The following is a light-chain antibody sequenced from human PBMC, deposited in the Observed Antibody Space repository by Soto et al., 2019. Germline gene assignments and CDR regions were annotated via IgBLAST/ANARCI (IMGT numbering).Light chain of an antibody. V-gene: IGKV3-11*01. CDR1: QSISSY. Sequence: RATVSCGVSQSISSYLAWYQQKPGQAPRLLIYDASNRATGIPARFSGSGSGTDFTLTISSLEPEDFAVYYCQQRSNWPPITFGQGTRLEIK. CDR2: DAS. CDR3: QQRSNWPPIT. J-gene: IGKJ5*01.